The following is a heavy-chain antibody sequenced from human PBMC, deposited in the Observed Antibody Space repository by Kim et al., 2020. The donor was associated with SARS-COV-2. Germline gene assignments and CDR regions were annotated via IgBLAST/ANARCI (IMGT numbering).Heavy chain of an antibody. V-gene: IGHV1-2*04. CDR3: ARSVVVVTAHYDY. J-gene: IGHJ4*02. CDR2: INPNSGGT. Sequence: ASVKVSCKASGYTFTGYYMHWVRQAPGQGLEWMGWINPNSGGTNYAQKFQGWVTMTRDTPISTAYMELSRLRSDDTAVYYCARSVVVVTAHYDYWGQGTLVTVSS. CDR1: GYTFTGYY. D-gene: IGHD2-21*02.